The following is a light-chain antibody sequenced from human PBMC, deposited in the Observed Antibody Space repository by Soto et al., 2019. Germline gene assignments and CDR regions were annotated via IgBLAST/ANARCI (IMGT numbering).Light chain of an antibody. CDR2: DAS. V-gene: IGKV3-11*01. Sequence: IVLTQSPATLSLSPGERATLSCRASQSVRSYLAWYQQQPGQAPTLLIYDASNRATGIPARFSGSGSGTDFTLTISSLEPEDFAVYYCQQRSNWSPFGGGTKVEIK. CDR3: QQRSNWSP. CDR1: QSVRSY. J-gene: IGKJ4*01.